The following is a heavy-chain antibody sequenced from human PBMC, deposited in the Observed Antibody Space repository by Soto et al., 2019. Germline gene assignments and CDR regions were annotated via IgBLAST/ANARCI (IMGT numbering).Heavy chain of an antibody. J-gene: IGHJ4*02. V-gene: IGHV1-18*04. CDR2: ISAYNGNT. CDR3: ARWPDREVGYYDFWSGPNNPNFDY. D-gene: IGHD3-3*01. Sequence: GASVKVSCKASGYTFTSYGISWVRQAPGQGLEWMGWISAYNGNTNYAQKLQGRVTMTTDTSTSTAYMELRSLRSDDTAVYYCARWPDREVGYYDFWSGPNNPNFDYWGQGTLVTVSS. CDR1: GYTFTSYG.